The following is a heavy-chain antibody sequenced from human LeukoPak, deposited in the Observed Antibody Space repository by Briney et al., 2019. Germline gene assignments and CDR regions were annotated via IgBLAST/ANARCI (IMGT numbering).Heavy chain of an antibody. D-gene: IGHD2-2*01. V-gene: IGHV1-2*02. Sequence: ASVKVSCKASGYTFTGYYMHWVRQAPGQGLEWMGWINPNSGGTNYAQKFQGRVTMTRDTSFSTAYMELSRLRSDDTAVYYCARGHGYCSSTSCSTHFDYWGQGTLVTVSS. CDR2: INPNSGGT. CDR3: ARGHGYCSSTSCSTHFDY. CDR1: GYTFTGYY. J-gene: IGHJ4*02.